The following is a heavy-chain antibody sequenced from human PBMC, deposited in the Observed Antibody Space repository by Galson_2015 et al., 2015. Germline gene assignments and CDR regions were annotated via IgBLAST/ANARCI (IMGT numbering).Heavy chain of an antibody. Sequence: SLRLSCAASEFTFSSYYMSWVRQAPGKGLEWVSSISSTTTYIYYADSVKVRFTISRDNAKNSLYLQMNSLGAEDTAVYYCARQILDYDFWSGYYPTNFDYWGQGTLVTVSS. J-gene: IGHJ4*02. CDR1: EFTFSSYY. D-gene: IGHD3-3*01. CDR3: ARQILDYDFWSGYYPTNFDY. CDR2: ISSTTTYI. V-gene: IGHV3-21*01.